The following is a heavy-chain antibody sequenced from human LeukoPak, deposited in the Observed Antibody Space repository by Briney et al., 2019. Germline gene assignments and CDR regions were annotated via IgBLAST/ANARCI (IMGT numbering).Heavy chain of an antibody. V-gene: IGHV3-30*02. CDR1: GFTFNDFG. CDR2: LWYDGNTQ. D-gene: IGHD6-19*01. CDR3: AKETIAGIAVAGTGDYYYGMDV. Sequence: PGGSLRLSCAASGFTFNDFGMHWVRQAPGKGLEWVAVLWYDGNTQYYADSVKGRFTISRDNPKNTLYLQMNSLRAEDTAVYYCAKETIAGIAVAGTGDYYYGMDVWGQGTTVTVSS. J-gene: IGHJ6*02.